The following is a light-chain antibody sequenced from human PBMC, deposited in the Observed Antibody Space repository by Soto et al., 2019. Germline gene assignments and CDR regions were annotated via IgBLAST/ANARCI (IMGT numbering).Light chain of an antibody. CDR2: GAS. CDR3: QQYGSLRWT. J-gene: IGKJ1*01. V-gene: IGKV3-20*01. CDR1: QSVSSSY. Sequence: EIVLTQSPVTLSLSPGERAALSCRASQSVSSSYLAWYQQKPGQAPRLLIYGASSRATGIPDRFSGSGSGTDFTLTISRLEPEDFAVYYCQQYGSLRWTFGQGTKVDIK.